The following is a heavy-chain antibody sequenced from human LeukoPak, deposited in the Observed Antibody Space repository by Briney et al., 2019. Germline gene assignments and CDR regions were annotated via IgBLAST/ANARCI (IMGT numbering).Heavy chain of an antibody. CDR1: GFTFSSYS. V-gene: IGHV3-21*04. Sequence: GGSLRLSCAASGFTFSSYSMNWVRQAPGKGLEWVSSISSSSSYIYYADSVKGRFTISRDNAKNSLYLQMNSLRAEDTALYYCARDGGEDAFDIWGQGTMVTVSS. CDR2: ISSSSSYI. CDR3: ARDGGEDAFDI. D-gene: IGHD3-16*01. J-gene: IGHJ3*02.